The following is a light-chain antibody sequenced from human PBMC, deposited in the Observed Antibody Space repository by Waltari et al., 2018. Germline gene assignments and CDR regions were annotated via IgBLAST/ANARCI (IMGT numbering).Light chain of an antibody. CDR3: LLKSDGAWV. CDR1: TGAVTSGNY. CDR2: STI. Sequence: QTVVTQEPSLTVSPGGTVTLTCASSTGAVTSGNYPNWVQQKPGQAPRALLYSTIANLSWTPARFSGSLLGGKAALTLSGVQPEDEADYYCLLKSDGAWVFGGGTKLTVL. V-gene: IGLV7-43*01. J-gene: IGLJ3*02.